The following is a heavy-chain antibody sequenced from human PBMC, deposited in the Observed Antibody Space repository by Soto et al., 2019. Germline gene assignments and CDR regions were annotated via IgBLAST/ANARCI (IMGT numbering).Heavy chain of an antibody. CDR3: ATTSYCSGASCFAADYYYYAMDV. V-gene: IGHV3-15*01. J-gene: IGHJ6*02. D-gene: IGHD2-15*01. CDR1: GFTFSNAW. CDR2: IRSKTDGGTT. Sequence: GGSLRLSCAASGFTFSNAWMSWVRQAPGKGLEWVGRIRSKTDGGTTDYAAPVKGRFTISRDDSKNTLYLQMNSLKTEDTAVYYCATTSYCSGASCFAADYYYYAMDVWGQGTTVTVS.